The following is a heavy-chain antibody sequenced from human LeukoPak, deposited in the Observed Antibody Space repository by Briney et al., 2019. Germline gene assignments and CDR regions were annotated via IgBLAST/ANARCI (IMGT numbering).Heavy chain of an antibody. J-gene: IGHJ4*02. CDR2: ISAYTGNT. CDR1: GYTFTSYG. V-gene: IGHV1-18*01. D-gene: IGHD6-13*01. Sequence: GASVKVSCKASGYTFTSYGISWVRQAPGEGLEWMGWISAYTGNTNYAQKLQGRVTITADKSTGTAYMELSSLRSEDTAVYYCARGRRDSSSYYFDYWGQGTLVTVSS. CDR3: ARGRRDSSSYYFDY.